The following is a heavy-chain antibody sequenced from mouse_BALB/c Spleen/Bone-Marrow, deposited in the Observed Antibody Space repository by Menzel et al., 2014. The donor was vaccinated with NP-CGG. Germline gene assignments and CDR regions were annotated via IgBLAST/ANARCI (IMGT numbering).Heavy chain of an antibody. CDR2: SRNKAKYYTT. V-gene: IGHV7-1*02. J-gene: IGHJ3*01. CDR3: ARDVGYGNYFVY. Sequence: EVQLVESGGGLVQPGDSLRLSCTTSGFTFSDFYMEWVRQPPGKGLEWIATSRNKAKYYTTEYSASVKGRFIVSRDTSQSVLYLQMNALRAEDTAIYYCARDVGYGNYFVYWGQGTLVTVSA. D-gene: IGHD2-10*02. CDR1: GFTFSDFY.